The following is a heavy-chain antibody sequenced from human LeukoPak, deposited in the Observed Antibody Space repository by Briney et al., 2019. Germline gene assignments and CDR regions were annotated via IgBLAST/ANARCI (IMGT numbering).Heavy chain of an antibody. D-gene: IGHD1-14*01. CDR2: ISGSGGST. CDR1: GFTFSMYA. Sequence: PGGSLRLSCAASGFTFSMYAMNWVRQAPGKGLEWVSGISGSGGSTYYADSVKGRFTISRDNSKNTLYLQMNSLRAEDTAVYHCAKGRKSYYYDMDVWGQGTTVTVSS. CDR3: AKGRKSYYYDMDV. V-gene: IGHV3-23*01. J-gene: IGHJ6*02.